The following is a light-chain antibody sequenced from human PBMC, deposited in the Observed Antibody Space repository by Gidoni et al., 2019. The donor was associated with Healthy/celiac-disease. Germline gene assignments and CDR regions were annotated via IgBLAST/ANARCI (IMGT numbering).Light chain of an antibody. CDR1: PSISSW. J-gene: IGKJ1*01. CDR2: KAS. Sequence: DIQMPQSPSTLSAYVGDRVTITCRASPSISSWLAWYQQKPGKAPKLLIYKASSLESGVPSSFSGRGSGTEYTLTISSLQPDDFATYYCQQYNSYSGTFGQGTKVEIK. V-gene: IGKV1-5*03. CDR3: QQYNSYSGT.